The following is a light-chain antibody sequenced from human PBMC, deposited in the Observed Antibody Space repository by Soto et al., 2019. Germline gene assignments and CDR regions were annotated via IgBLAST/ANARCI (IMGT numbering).Light chain of an antibody. J-gene: IGLJ2*01. Sequence: QSALTQPASVSGSPGQSIAIFCAGSSSDVGGYNYVSWYQQHPGKPPKLIISEVTNRPSGVSHRFSGSKSGNTASLTISGLQGEDEADYYCSSYTSSKTVVFGGGTKLTVL. CDR2: EVT. CDR3: SSYTSSKTVV. V-gene: IGLV2-14*01. CDR1: SSDVGGYNY.